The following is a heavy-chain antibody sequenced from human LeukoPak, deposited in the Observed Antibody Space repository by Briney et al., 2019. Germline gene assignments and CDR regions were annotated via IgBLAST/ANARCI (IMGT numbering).Heavy chain of an antibody. CDR1: GFTFSSYA. CDR2: ISYDGSNK. D-gene: IGHD6-13*01. Sequence: QPGRSLRLCCAASGFTFSSYAMHWVRQAPGKGLEWVAVISYDGSNKYYADSVKGRFTISRDNSKNTLYLQMNSLRAEDTAVYYCARELRAAADYYYYGMDVWGQGTTVTVSS. V-gene: IGHV3-30-3*01. CDR3: ARELRAAADYYYYGMDV. J-gene: IGHJ6*02.